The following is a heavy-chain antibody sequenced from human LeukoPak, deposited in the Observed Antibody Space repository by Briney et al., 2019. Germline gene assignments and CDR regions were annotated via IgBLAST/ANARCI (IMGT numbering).Heavy chain of an antibody. CDR1: GLTFGDSG. CDR2: IRGNTYGETI. CDR3: ARAPYYDCVLDC. Sequence: NPGGSMRPSCTTSGLTFGDSGLSWFRQAPGKGREWVGFIRGNTYGETIQYAASVKGRFTISRDDSKSIAYLQMNSLRTEDTAVYYCARAPYYDCVLDCWGQGTLVPVSS. D-gene: IGHD3-3*01. V-gene: IGHV3-49*05. J-gene: IGHJ4*02.